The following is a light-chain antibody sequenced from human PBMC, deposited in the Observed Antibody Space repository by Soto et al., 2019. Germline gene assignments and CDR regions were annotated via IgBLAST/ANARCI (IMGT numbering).Light chain of an antibody. CDR1: SSDVGAYNY. Sequence: QSVLTQPPSASGSPGQSVSISCTGTSSDVGAYNYVSWYQQHPGKAPKLIIYEVSKRPSGVPDRCSGSKSGNAASLTVSGLQAEDEAEYYCSSYAGSDNYVFGTGTKLTVL. CDR3: SSYAGSDNYV. V-gene: IGLV2-8*01. J-gene: IGLJ1*01. CDR2: EVS.